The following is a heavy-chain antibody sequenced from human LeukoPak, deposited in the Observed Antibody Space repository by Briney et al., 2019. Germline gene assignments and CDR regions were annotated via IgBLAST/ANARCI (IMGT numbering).Heavy chain of an antibody. D-gene: IGHD1-26*01. CDR2: IIGNGGWA. CDR1: GLTFSSYA. J-gene: IGHJ3*02. CDR3: AKDKRGWEQVRFIAFDI. Sequence: GGSLRLSCAASGLTFSSYAMMWLRQAPGKGLEWVSAIIGNGGWALYADSVKGRFTISRDNSKNTLYLQMNSLRAEDTAVYYCAKDKRGWEQVRFIAFDIWGQGTMVTVSS. V-gene: IGHV3-23*01.